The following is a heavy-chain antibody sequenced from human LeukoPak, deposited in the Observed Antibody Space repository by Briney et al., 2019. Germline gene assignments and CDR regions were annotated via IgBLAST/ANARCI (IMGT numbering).Heavy chain of an antibody. CDR3: ARDAVAGPFDY. CDR2: ISYDGSNK. V-gene: IGHV3-30*04. Sequence: PGRSLRLSCAASGFTFSSYATHWVRQAPGKGLEWVAVISYDGSNKYYADSVKGRFTISRDNSKNTLYLQMNSLRAEDTAVYYCARDAVAGPFDYWGQGTLVTVSS. CDR1: GFTFSSYA. D-gene: IGHD6-19*01. J-gene: IGHJ4*02.